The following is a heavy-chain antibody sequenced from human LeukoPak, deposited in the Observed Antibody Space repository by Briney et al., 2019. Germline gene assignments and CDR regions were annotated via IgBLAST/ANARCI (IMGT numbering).Heavy chain of an antibody. V-gene: IGHV1-2*02. CDR3: ARVAERIPRVYYYYMDV. D-gene: IGHD1-1*01. CDR1: GYTFTGYY. Sequence: ASVKVSCKPSGYTFTGYYLHWVRQAPGQGLEWMGWINLNRGGTNYAQKFQGTVTKTTDTCISTAYMELSRLRSDDTAVYDCARVAERIPRVYYYYMDVWGKGTTVTVSS. J-gene: IGHJ6*03. CDR2: INLNRGGT.